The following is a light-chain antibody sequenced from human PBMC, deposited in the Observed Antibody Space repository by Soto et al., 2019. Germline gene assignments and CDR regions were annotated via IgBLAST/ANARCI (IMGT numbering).Light chain of an antibody. Sequence: DIQITQYPSSLSASVGDRVTITCQASQDISNYLNLYQQKPGEAPKLLIYDASNLETGVPSRLSGSGSGTDFTFTISSLQPEDTATYYCQQYANLPRTCGGGTRW. CDR1: QDISNY. V-gene: IGKV1-33*01. J-gene: IGKJ4*01. CDR3: QQYANLPRT. CDR2: DAS.